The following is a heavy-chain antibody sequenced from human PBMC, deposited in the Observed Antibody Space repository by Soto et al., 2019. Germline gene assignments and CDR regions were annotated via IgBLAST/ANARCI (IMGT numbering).Heavy chain of an antibody. CDR1: GDSVSSGRYF. V-gene: IGHV4-61*01. D-gene: IGHD1-26*01. CDR3: ARSMVGTTRYTSGTHV. J-gene: IGHJ6*02. CDR2: IYYSGST. Sequence: QVQLQESGPGLVKPSETLSLTCSVSGDSVSSGRYFWSWIRQSPVKGLEWIGNIYYSGSTNLNPSLKSRVTASLAPASMQFSQKLSSVTPGATGDSCGARSMVGTTRYTSGTHVWGQGTTVTVSS.